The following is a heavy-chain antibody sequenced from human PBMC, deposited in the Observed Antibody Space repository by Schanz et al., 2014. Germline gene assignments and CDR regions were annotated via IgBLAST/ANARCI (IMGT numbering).Heavy chain of an antibody. V-gene: IGHV3-23*01. CDR2: ISASGGDT. CDR1: EFTFSTDA. D-gene: IGHD6-25*01. CDR3: AKVRYSSGWREEYIDE. J-gene: IGHJ4*02. Sequence: DVHLLESGGGLVQPGGSLRLSCAASEFTFSTDAMSWVRQAPGKGLEWLSVISASGGDTYYAGSVKGRFTISRDNSKNTLYLQMKSLRAEDTAVYYCAKVRYSSGWREEYIDEWGQGTLVTVAS.